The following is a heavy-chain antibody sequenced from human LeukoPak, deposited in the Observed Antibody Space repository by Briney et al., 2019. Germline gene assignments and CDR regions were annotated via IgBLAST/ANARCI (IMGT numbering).Heavy chain of an antibody. CDR1: GFTFSSYS. V-gene: IGHV3-21*01. D-gene: IGHD3-22*01. J-gene: IGHJ3*02. Sequence: KPGGPLRLSCAASGFTFSSYSMNWVRQAPGKGLEWVSSISSSSSYIYYADLVKGRFTISRDNAKISLYLQMNSLRAEDTSVYYCARLYYDSSGYYYGAFDIWGQGTMVTVSS. CDR2: ISSSSSYI. CDR3: ARLYYDSSGYYYGAFDI.